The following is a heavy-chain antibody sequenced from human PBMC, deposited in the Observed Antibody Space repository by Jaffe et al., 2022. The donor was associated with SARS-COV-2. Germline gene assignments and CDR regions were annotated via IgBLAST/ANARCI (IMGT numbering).Heavy chain of an antibody. CDR3: ARMGTTYYYGSGSYYFDY. D-gene: IGHD3-10*01. Sequence: EVQLVESGGGLVQPGGSLRLSCAASGFTFSSYWMSWVRQAPGKGLEWVANIKQDGSEKYYVDSVKGRFTISRDNAKNSLYLQMNSLRAEDTAVYYCARMGTTYYYGSGSYYFDYWGQGTLVTVSS. V-gene: IGHV3-7*03. J-gene: IGHJ4*02. CDR2: IKQDGSEK. CDR1: GFTFSSYW.